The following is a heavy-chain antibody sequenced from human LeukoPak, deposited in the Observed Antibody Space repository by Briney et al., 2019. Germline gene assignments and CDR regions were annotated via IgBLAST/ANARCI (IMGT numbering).Heavy chain of an antibody. CDR3: ARRAYCGGECYSNGMDV. D-gene: IGHD2-21*01. CDR2: IYPGGSDI. V-gene: IGHV5-51*01. Sequence: GESLQISCKGSGYSFSIYWIAWVRQMPGKGLEWMGIIYPGGSDIRYSPSFQGQVTMSVDRSISTAYLQWSSLKASDTAMYYCARRAYCGGECYSNGMDVWGQGTTVTVSS. J-gene: IGHJ6*02. CDR1: GYSFSIYW.